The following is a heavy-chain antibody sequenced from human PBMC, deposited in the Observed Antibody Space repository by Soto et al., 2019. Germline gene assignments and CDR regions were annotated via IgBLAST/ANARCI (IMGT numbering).Heavy chain of an antibody. CDR2: IIPIFGTA. CDR1: GGTFSSYA. CDR3: AREIHYPTVTTHDYYYGMDV. Sequence: QVQLVQSGAEVKKPGSSVKVSCTASGGTFSSYAISWVRQAPGQGLEWMGGIIPIFGTANYAQKFQGRVTITADESTSTAYMELSSLRSEDTAVYYCAREIHYPTVTTHDYYYGMDVWGQGTTVTVSS. J-gene: IGHJ6*02. V-gene: IGHV1-69*01. D-gene: IGHD4-4*01.